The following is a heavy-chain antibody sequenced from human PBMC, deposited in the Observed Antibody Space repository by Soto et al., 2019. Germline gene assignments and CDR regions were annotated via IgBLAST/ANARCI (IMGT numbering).Heavy chain of an antibody. Sequence: ASVKVSCKASGYTFTGYYMHWVRQAPGQGLEWMGWINPNSGGTNYAQKFQGWVTMTRDTSISTAYMELSRLRSDDTAVYYCARVRPGSGSYSGYYYYYGMDVWGQGTTVTVSS. V-gene: IGHV1-2*04. CDR1: GYTFTGYY. D-gene: IGHD3-10*01. CDR2: INPNSGGT. CDR3: ARVRPGSGSYSGYYYYYGMDV. J-gene: IGHJ6*02.